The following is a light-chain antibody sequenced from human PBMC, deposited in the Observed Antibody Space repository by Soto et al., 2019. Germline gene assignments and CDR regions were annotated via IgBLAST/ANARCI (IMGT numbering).Light chain of an antibody. CDR2: EAT. V-gene: IGLV2-23*01. CDR3: CSFAGSNSWV. Sequence: QSALTQPASLSGSRGQSITISCTGTSSDIGAYDYVSWFQQHPGKAPKLMIYEATRRPSGISNRFSGSKSGNTASLTISGLQAEDEADYYCCSFAGSNSWVFGGGTKLTVL. J-gene: IGLJ3*02. CDR1: SSDIGAYDY.